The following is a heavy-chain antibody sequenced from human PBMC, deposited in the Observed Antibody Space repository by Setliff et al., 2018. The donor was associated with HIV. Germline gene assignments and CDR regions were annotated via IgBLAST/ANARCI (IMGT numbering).Heavy chain of an antibody. Sequence: SETLSLTCSISGATIHYHFWSWIRQPPGKGLEWIGYVDYSGDSEYNPSLQSRATISRDPSKSQVSLTLNSATAADTAVYYCTRGPGGTVPKPLEAFDVWGRGAEVTVSS. CDR3: TRGPGGTVPKPLEAFDV. V-gene: IGHV4-59*11. J-gene: IGHJ3*01. CDR2: VDYSGDS. D-gene: IGHD1-7*01. CDR1: GATIHYHF.